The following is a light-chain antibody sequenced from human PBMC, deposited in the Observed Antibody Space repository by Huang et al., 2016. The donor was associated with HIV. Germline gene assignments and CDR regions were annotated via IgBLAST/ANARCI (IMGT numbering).Light chain of an antibody. Sequence: DIVMTQSPRSLPVTPGEPASISCRSSQSLLHSNGYNYLDWYLQKPGQSPQLRIYLGSNRGAGVSDRFTGSGSGTDFTLRISRVEAEDVGIYYCMQSLQTELTFGGGTRVEIK. CDR2: LGS. CDR3: MQSLQTELT. J-gene: IGKJ4*01. CDR1: QSLLHSNGYNY. V-gene: IGKV2-28*01.